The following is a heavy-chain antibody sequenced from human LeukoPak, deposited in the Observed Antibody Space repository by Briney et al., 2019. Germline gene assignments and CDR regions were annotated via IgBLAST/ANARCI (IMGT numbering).Heavy chain of an antibody. J-gene: IGHJ6*03. V-gene: IGHV3-48*04. Sequence: PGGSLRLSCAASGFSFSSYSMNWVRQAPGKGLEWISYIGASSATIYYADSVQGRFTISRDNAKNSLYLQMDNLRAEDTAVYYCAKVFGVEYFYYMDVWGNGPRSSSP. CDR2: IGASSATI. CDR3: AKVFGVEYFYYMDV. D-gene: IGHD3-3*01. CDR1: GFSFSSYS.